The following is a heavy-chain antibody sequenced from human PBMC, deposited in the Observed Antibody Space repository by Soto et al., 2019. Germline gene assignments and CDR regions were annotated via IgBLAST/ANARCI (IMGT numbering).Heavy chain of an antibody. CDR2: TSYDGGSK. V-gene: IGHV3-30-3*01. D-gene: IGHD4-4*01. CDR1: GFTFSSHV. CDR3: ARDISENYSVDY. J-gene: IGHJ4*02. Sequence: QVQLVESGGGVVQPGRSLRLSCAASGFTFSSHVMHWLRQARGKGLEWVAVTSYDGGSKYYADSVKGRFTISRDNPKNTLYLQMDSLRGEDTAVYYCARDISENYSVDYWGQGTLVTVSS.